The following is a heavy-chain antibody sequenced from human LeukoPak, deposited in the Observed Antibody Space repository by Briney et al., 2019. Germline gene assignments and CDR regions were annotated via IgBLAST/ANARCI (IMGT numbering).Heavy chain of an antibody. CDR1: GGSISSYY. J-gene: IGHJ5*02. Sequence: SETLSLTCTVSGGSISSYYWSWIRQPPGKGLEWIGYIYTSGSTNYNPSLKSRVTISVDTSKNQFSLKLSSVTAADTAVYYCARVHGGYYYVSWFDPWGQGTLVTVSS. V-gene: IGHV4-4*09. CDR3: ARVHGGYYYVSWFDP. D-gene: IGHD2/OR15-2a*01. CDR2: IYTSGST.